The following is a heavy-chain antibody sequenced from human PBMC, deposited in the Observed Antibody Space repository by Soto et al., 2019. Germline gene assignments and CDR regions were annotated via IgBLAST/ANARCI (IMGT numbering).Heavy chain of an antibody. J-gene: IGHJ4*02. Sequence: GGSLRLSCAASGFTFSSYAMHWVRQAPGKGLEWVAVISYDGSNKYYADSVKGRFTISRDNSKNTLYLQMNSLRAEDTAVYYCARSPLDSFRVRGANFDYWGQGTLVTVSS. V-gene: IGHV3-30-3*01. D-gene: IGHD3-10*01. CDR3: ARSPLDSFRVRGANFDY. CDR2: ISYDGSNK. CDR1: GFTFSSYA.